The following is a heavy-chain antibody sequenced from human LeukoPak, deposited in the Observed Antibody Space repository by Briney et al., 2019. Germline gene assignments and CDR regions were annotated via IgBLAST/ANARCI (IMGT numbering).Heavy chain of an antibody. CDR2: IYYSGST. CDR1: GGSISSGGSY. Sequence: SETLSLTCTVSGGSISSGGSYWSWIRQHPGKGLEWIGYIYYSGSTYYNPSLKSRVTISVDTSKNQFSLKLSSVTAADTAVYYCARGGAVAGTHAFDIWGQGTMVTVSS. CDR3: ARGGAVAGTHAFDI. D-gene: IGHD6-19*01. V-gene: IGHV4-31*03. J-gene: IGHJ3*02.